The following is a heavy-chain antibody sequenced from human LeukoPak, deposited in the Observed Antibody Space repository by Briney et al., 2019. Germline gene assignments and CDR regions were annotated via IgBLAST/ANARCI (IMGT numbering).Heavy chain of an antibody. CDR1: VYTFTSYY. CDR3: AREVVAVAGRYYFDY. V-gene: IGHV1-46*01. D-gene: IGHD6-19*01. Sequence: ASVRVSCTASVYTFTSYYMHWVRQAPGQGLEWMGIINPSGGSTSYAQKFQGRVTMTRDTSTSTVYMELSSLRSEDTAVYYCAREVVAVAGRYYFDYWGQGTLVTVSS. CDR2: INPSGGST. J-gene: IGHJ4*02.